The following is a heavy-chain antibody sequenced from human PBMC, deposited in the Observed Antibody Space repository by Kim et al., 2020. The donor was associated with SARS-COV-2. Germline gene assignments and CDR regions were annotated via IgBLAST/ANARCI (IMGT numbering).Heavy chain of an antibody. D-gene: IGHD6-19*01. J-gene: IGHJ6*02. V-gene: IGHV3-23*03. CDR1: GFTFSSYA. CDR3: AKDNATRWLRGYYGMDV. CDR2: IYSGGSST. Sequence: GGSLRLSCAASGFTFSSYAMSWVRQAPGKGLEWVSVIYSGGSSTYYADSVKGRFTISRDNSKNTLYLQMNSLRAEDTAVYYCAKDNATRWLRGYYGMDVWGQGTTVTVSS.